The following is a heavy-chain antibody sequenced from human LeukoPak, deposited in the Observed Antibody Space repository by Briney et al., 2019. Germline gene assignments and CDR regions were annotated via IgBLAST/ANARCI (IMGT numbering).Heavy chain of an antibody. CDR3: AKVSTYGDDYHDAFDI. CDR1: GFTFSSYA. V-gene: IGHV3-30-3*01. Sequence: GGSLRLSCAASGFTFSSYAMHWVRQAPGKGLEWVAVISYDGSNKYYADSVKGRFTISRDNSKNTLSLQMNSLRAEDTAVYYCAKVSTYGDDYHDAFDIWGQGTMVTVSS. CDR2: ISYDGSNK. D-gene: IGHD4-17*01. J-gene: IGHJ3*02.